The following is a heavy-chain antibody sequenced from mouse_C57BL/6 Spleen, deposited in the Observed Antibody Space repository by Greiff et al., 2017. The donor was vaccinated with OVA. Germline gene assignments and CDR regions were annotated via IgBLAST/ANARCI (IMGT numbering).Heavy chain of an antibody. CDR3: ARGDYYGNDYFDY. D-gene: IGHD1-1*01. Sequence: QVQLKQSGAELVRPGTSVKVSCKASGYAFTNYLIEWVKQRPGQGLEWIGVINPGSGGTNYTEKFKGKATMTEDQSSSTAYMQLSSLTSEDSAVYFCARGDYYGNDYFDYWGQGTTLTVSS. CDR1: GYAFTNYL. V-gene: IGHV1-54*01. J-gene: IGHJ2*01. CDR2: INPGSGGT.